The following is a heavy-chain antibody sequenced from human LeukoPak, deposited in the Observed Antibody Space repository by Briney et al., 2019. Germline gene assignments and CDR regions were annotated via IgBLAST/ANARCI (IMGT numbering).Heavy chain of an antibody. CDR2: ISGSGAST. J-gene: IGHJ4*02. CDR1: GFTLSTNA. D-gene: IGHD1-26*01. Sequence: GGSLRLSCLTSGFTLSTNAMSWVRQAPGKGLEWISGISGSGASTYYADSVKGRFTISRDDSRNTLYLQMNSLRGDDTAVYYCAKDVGKWESLHFFDYWGQGTLVTVPS. CDR3: AKDVGKWESLHFFDY. V-gene: IGHV3-23*01.